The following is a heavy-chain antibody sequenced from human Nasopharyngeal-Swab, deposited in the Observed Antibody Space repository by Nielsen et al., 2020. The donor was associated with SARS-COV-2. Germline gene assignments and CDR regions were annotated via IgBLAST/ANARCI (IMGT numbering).Heavy chain of an antibody. CDR1: GFTFRNYW. CDR2: SNEDGSIT. D-gene: IGHD6-19*01. CDR3: ASDLSGRDDN. Sequence: GGSLRLSCAASGFTFRNYWMHWVRQAPGKGLEWVSRSNEDGSITSYADSVKGRFAISRDNAKNTPYLQMNSLRAEDTAVYFCASDLSGRDDNWGQGTLVTVAA. J-gene: IGHJ4*02. V-gene: IGHV3-74*01.